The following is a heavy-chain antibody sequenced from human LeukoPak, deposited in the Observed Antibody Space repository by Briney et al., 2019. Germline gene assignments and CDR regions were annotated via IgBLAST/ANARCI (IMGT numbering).Heavy chain of an antibody. J-gene: IGHJ4*02. Sequence: SETMSLTCTVSGGSISSYYWSWIRQPPGKGLEWIGYIYYSGSTNYNPSLKSRVTISVDTSRNQFSLKLSSVTAADTAVYYCARQMGLLWFGELSSGFDYWGQGTLVTVSS. CDR3: ARQMGLLWFGELSSGFDY. CDR2: IYYSGST. V-gene: IGHV4-59*08. D-gene: IGHD3-10*01. CDR1: GGSISSYY.